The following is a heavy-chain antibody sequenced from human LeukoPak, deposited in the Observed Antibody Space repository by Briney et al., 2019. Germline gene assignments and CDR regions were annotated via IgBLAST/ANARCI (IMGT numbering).Heavy chain of an antibody. V-gene: IGHV1-46*01. Sequence: ASVKVSCKASGYTFTSYYMHWVRQAPGQGLEWMGIINPSGGSTSYAQKFQGRVTMTRDTSTSTVYMELSSLRSEDTAVYYCAREGQAWLLLYYFDYWGQGTLVTVSS. CDR1: GYTFTSYY. D-gene: IGHD3-22*01. CDR2: INPSGGST. J-gene: IGHJ4*02. CDR3: AREGQAWLLLYYFDY.